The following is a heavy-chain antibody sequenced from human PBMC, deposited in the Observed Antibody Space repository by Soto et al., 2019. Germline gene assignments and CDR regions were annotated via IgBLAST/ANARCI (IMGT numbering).Heavy chain of an antibody. V-gene: IGHV3-23*01. CDR1: GFIFSNFA. Sequence: GGSLRLSCAASGFIFSNFAMSWVRQAPGKGLEWVSAISGSGGSTYYADSVKGRFTISRDNSKNMLYVQMNSLRVEDTAVYYCAKDRAPSDVWGQGTTVTVSS. CDR2: ISGSGGST. CDR3: AKDRAPSDV. J-gene: IGHJ6*02.